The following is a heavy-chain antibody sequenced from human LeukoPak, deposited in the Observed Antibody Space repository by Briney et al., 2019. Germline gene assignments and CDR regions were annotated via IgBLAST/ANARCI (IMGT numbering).Heavy chain of an antibody. V-gene: IGHV3-21*01. J-gene: IGHJ3*02. Sequence: GGSLRLSCAASGFTFSSYSMNWVRQAPGKGLEWVSSISSSSSYIYYADSVKGRFTISRDNAKNSLYLQMNSLRAEHTAVYYCASDRITMVRGVYAFDIWGQGTMVTVSS. D-gene: IGHD3-10*01. CDR2: ISSSSSYI. CDR3: ASDRITMVRGVYAFDI. CDR1: GFTFSSYS.